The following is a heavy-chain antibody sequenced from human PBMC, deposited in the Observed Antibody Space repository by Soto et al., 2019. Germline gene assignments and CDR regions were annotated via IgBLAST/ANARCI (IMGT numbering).Heavy chain of an antibody. CDR3: ARAVHTMIQGVRFRVDQ. J-gene: IGHJ4*02. D-gene: IGHD3-10*01. V-gene: IGHV1-2*02. CDR1: GYTFTAYY. Sequence: QVQLVQSGAEMKKPGASVKVSCESSGYTFTAYYIHWVRQAPGHGLEWMGWINPNGGGTKYAKKFQGRVTMTRDTSINTAYMELTRLTSDDTAVYYCARAVHTMIQGVRFRVDQWGQGTLVTVSS. CDR2: INPNGGGT.